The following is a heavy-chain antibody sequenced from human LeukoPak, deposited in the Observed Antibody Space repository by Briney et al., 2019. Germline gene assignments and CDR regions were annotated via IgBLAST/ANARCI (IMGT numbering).Heavy chain of an antibody. CDR2: INHSGST. V-gene: IGHV4-34*01. Sequence: SETLSLTCAVYGGSFSGYYWSWIRQPPGKGLEWIGEINHSGSTNYNPSLKSRVTISVDTSKNQFSLKLSSVTAADTAVYYCARARGYYYDSSGYYYGDYWGQGTLVTVSS. D-gene: IGHD3-22*01. CDR1: GGSFSGYY. J-gene: IGHJ4*02. CDR3: ARARGYYYDSSGYYYGDY.